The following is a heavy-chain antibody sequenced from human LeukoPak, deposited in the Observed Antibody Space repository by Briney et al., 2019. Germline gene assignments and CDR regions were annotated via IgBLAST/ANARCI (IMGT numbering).Heavy chain of an antibody. J-gene: IGHJ5*02. CDR1: GFTFSTFA. Sequence: GGSLRLSCAASGFTFSTFAMSWVRQPPGKGLEWVSSIFQGGGEIHYADSVRGRFTISRDNSKSTLFLQMNSLRAEDTAIYYCATYRQVLLPFEAWGQGNLVTVSS. CDR3: ATYRQVLLPFEA. V-gene: IGHV3-23*01. CDR2: IFQGGGEI. D-gene: IGHD5-18*01.